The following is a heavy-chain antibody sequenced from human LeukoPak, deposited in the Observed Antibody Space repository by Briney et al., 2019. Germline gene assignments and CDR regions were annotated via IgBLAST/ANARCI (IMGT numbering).Heavy chain of an antibody. D-gene: IGHD3-22*01. V-gene: IGHV3-30-3*01. J-gene: IGHJ4*02. CDR1: GSTFSSYA. Sequence: GRSLRLSCAASGSTFSSYAMHWVRQAPGKGLEWVAVISYDGSNKYYADSVKGRFTISRDNSKNTLYLQMNSLRAEDTAVYYCARDDDVYYYDSSGYLVYWGQGTLVTVSS. CDR3: ARDDDVYYYDSSGYLVY. CDR2: ISYDGSNK.